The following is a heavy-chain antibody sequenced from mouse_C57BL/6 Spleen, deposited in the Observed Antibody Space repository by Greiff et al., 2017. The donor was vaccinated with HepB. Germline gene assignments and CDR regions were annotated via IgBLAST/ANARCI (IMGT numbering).Heavy chain of an antibody. D-gene: IGHD1-1*01. Sequence: DVHLVESGGGLVQPGGSLSLSCAASGFTFTDYYMSWVRQPPGKALEWLGFIRNKANGYTTEYSASVKGRFTISRDNSQSILYLQMNALRAEDSATYYCARDSTTVVAPGAMDYWGQGTSVTVSS. CDR3: ARDSTTVVAPGAMDY. J-gene: IGHJ4*01. CDR1: GFTFTDYY. CDR2: IRNKANGYTT. V-gene: IGHV7-3*01.